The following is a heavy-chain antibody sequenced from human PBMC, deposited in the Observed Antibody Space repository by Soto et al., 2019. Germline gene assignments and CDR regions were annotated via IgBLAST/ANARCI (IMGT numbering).Heavy chain of an antibody. CDR1: GFTFSSYG. D-gene: IGHD3-10*01. CDR2: IWYDGSNK. Sequence: PGGSLRLSCAASGFTFSSYGMHWVRQAPGKGLEWVAVIWYDGSNKYYADSVKGRFTISRDNSKNTLYLQMNSLRAEDTAVYYCARDYYGSENWFDPWGQGTLVTVSS. V-gene: IGHV3-33*08. J-gene: IGHJ5*02. CDR3: ARDYYGSENWFDP.